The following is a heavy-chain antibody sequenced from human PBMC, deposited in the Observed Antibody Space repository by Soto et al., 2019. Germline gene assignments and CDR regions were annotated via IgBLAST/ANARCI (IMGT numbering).Heavy chain of an antibody. CDR2: IYYSGST. V-gene: IGHV4-39*01. CDR3: ARHTLPDISWFDP. J-gene: IGHJ5*02. CDR1: GGSISSSSYY. Sequence: PSETLSLTCTVSGGSISSSSYYWGWIRQPPGKGLEWIGSIYYSGSTYYNPSLMSRVTISVDTSKNQFSLKLSSVTAADTAVYYCARHTLPDISWFDPWGQGTLVTVSS.